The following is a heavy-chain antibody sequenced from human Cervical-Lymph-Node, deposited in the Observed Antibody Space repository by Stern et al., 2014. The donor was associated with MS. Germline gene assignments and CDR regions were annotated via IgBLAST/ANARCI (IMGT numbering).Heavy chain of an antibody. CDR1: GFSLSTRGMC. J-gene: IGHJ6*02. CDR2: IDWDDDK. V-gene: IGHV2-70*01. CDR3: ARMSYYYGMDV. Sequence: QVTLKESGPALVQPPQTLTLTCTFSGFSLSTRGMCVSCIRQPPGKAREWLALIDWDDDKYYSTSLKTRLTISKETSKNQVVLTMTNMDPVDTATYYCARMSYYYGMDVWGQGTTVTVSS.